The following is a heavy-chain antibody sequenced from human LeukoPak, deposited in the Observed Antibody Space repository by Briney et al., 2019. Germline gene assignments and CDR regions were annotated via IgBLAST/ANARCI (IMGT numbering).Heavy chain of an antibody. CDR2: ISSSGSTI. Sequence: GGSLRLSCAASGFTFSSYEMNWVRQAPGKGLEWVSYISSSGSTIYYADSVKGRFTISRDNSKNTLYLQMNSLRAEDTAVYYCARGSVWGSYRPTGPVDYWGQGTLVTVSS. CDR1: GFTFSSYE. CDR3: ARGSVWGSYRPTGPVDY. J-gene: IGHJ4*02. V-gene: IGHV3-48*03. D-gene: IGHD3-16*02.